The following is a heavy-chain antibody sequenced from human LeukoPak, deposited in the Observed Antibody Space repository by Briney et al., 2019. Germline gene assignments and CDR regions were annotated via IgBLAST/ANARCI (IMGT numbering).Heavy chain of an antibody. V-gene: IGHV4-31*03. CDR1: GGSISSGGCY. J-gene: IGHJ4*02. CDR3: ARDAAAGYSLAC. CDR2: IYYSGSP. D-gene: IGHD6-13*01. Sequence: SQTLSLTCTVSGGSISSGGCYWSWIRQHPGKGLEWIGYIYYSGSPNYNPSLKSRLTISVDLPKNQFSLDLRSVTAADTAVYYCARDAAAGYSLACWGQGTLVTVSS.